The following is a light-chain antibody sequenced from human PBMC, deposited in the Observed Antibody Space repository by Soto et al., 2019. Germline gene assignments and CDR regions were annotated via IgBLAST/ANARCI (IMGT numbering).Light chain of an antibody. Sequence: EIVLTQSPGTLSLCPGERATLSCRASQSVSSSYLAWYQQKPGQAPRLLIYVASSRAPGIPDRFSGSGSGTDFTLTIRRLEPEDFAVYYCQPYGSSPPLSFGGGTKVEIK. CDR2: VAS. CDR3: QPYGSSPPLS. J-gene: IGKJ4*01. CDR1: QSVSSSY. V-gene: IGKV3-20*01.